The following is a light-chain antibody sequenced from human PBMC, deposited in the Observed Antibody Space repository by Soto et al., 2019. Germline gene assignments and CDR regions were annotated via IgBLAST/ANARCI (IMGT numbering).Light chain of an antibody. CDR3: QSYASSLSVV. CDR2: DNN. CDR1: GSTFGAGYD. Sequence: QSVLTQPPSVSGAPGQRVTISCTGSGSTFGAGYDVHWYQQLPGTAPKLLIYDNNNRPSGVPDRFSGSKSGNSASLAISGLQAEDEAYYYCQSYASSLSVVFGGGTKVTVL. V-gene: IGLV1-40*01. J-gene: IGLJ2*01.